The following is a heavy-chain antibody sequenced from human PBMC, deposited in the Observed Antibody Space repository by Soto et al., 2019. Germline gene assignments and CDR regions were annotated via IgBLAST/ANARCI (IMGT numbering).Heavy chain of an antibody. J-gene: IGHJ6*02. CDR2: INHSGVT. CDR3: ARFSGSYYYAMDV. Sequence: QVQLQQWGAGLLKPSGTLSLTCAVYGGSFSGYYWSWIRQPPGKGLDWIGEINHSGVTNYKPSLKRRVTISVDTSKNQFSLQLKSVTAADTALYYCARFSGSYYYAMDVWGQGSTVTVSS. CDR1: GGSFSGYY. D-gene: IGHD6-19*01. V-gene: IGHV4-34*01.